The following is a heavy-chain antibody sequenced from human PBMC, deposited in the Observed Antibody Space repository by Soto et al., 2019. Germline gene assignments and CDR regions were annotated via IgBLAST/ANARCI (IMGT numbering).Heavy chain of an antibody. CDR3: AKGLYQKDYDILTGPDY. V-gene: IGHV3-9*01. D-gene: IGHD3-9*01. J-gene: IGHJ4*02. Sequence: GGSLRLSCAASGFTFDDYAMHWVRQAPGKGLEWVSGISWNSGSMGYADSVKGRFTISRDSAKNSLYLQMNSLRAEDTALYYCAKGLYQKDYDILTGPDYWGQGTLVTVSS. CDR1: GFTFDDYA. CDR2: ISWNSGSM.